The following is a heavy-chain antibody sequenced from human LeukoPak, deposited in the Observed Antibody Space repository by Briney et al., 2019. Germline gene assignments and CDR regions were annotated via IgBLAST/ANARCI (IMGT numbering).Heavy chain of an antibody. CDR1: GYTFTSYD. CDR2: MNPNSGNT. V-gene: IGHV1-8*01. CDR3: ARGPRGYSGYDAPIDYYYYGMDV. J-gene: IGHJ6*02. D-gene: IGHD5-12*01. Sequence: ASVKVSCKASGYTFTSYDINWVRQATGQGLEWRGWMNPNSGNTGYAQKFQGRVTMTRNTSISTAYMELSSLRSEDTAVYYCARGPRGYSGYDAPIDYYYYGMDVWGQGTTVTVSS.